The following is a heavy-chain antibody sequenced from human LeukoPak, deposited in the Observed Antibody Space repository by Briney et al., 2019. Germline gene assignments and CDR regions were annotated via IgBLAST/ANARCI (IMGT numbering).Heavy chain of an antibody. J-gene: IGHJ4*02. V-gene: IGHV3-30-3*01. CDR3: ARDALGAIDY. CDR2: MSYDGSNI. CDR1: GFTFNTYA. D-gene: IGHD1-26*01. Sequence: GGSLRPSCAASGFTFNTYAMHWVRQAPGKGLEWVALMSYDGSNIQYADSVKGRFTISRDNSKNTLYLQMNSLRGEDTAVYYCARDALGAIDYWGQGTLASVSS.